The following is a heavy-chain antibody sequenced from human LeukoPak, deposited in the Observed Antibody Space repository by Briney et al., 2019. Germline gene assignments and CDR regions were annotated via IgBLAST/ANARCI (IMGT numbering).Heavy chain of an antibody. CDR2: LRGNDET. Sequence: PGGSLRLSCAASGFTFSDYYMSWIRQAPARGPEWVSSLRGNDETFYADSVKGRFTLSRDDSRNTVYLQLNNLRVEDTAIYYCARASWVSDPDAVRWGQGTQVTVSS. D-gene: IGHD3-10*01. J-gene: IGHJ4*02. CDR3: ARASWVSDPDAVR. CDR1: GFTFSDYY. V-gene: IGHV3-23*01.